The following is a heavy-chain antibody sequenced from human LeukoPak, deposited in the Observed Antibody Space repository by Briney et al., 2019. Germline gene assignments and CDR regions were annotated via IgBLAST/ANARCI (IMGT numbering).Heavy chain of an antibody. D-gene: IGHD1-26*01. CDR2: ISSNGGST. V-gene: IGHV3-64*01. Sequence: GGSLRLSCAASGFTFSGYSMHWVRQAPGKGLEYVSAISSNGGSTYYANSVKGRFTISRDNSKNTLYLQMGSLRAEDMAVYYCARGSGTYYPLYFDYWGQGTLVTVSS. J-gene: IGHJ4*02. CDR3: ARGSGTYYPLYFDY. CDR1: GFTFSGYS.